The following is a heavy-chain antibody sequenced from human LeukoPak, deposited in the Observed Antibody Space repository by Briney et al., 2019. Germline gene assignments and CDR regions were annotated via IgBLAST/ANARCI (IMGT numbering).Heavy chain of an antibody. J-gene: IGHJ4*02. Sequence: PGGSLRLSCAATGLAFSSYDMNWVRQAPGKGLEWVSSISDRSTYIYYADSLKGRFTISRDNAKNSLYLQINSLRVEDTAVYYCARGVRIAVADYWGQGTLVTVSS. V-gene: IGHV3-21*01. CDR3: ARGVRIAVADY. CDR2: ISDRSTYI. D-gene: IGHD6-13*01. CDR1: GLAFSSYD.